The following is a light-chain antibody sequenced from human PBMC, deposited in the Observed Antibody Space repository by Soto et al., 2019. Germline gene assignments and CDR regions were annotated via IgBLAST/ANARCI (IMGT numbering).Light chain of an antibody. CDR3: HQYHIYPVS. J-gene: IGKJ4*01. V-gene: IGKV1-5*03. Sequence: DIQMTQSPSTLSASVGDRVTITCRASQSVSTWLAWYQQKPGKAPKLLIHKASTLETGVPSRFSGSGAATHFTITISSLQPDDFATYYCHQYHIYPVSLGGGTKVEIK. CDR1: QSVSTW. CDR2: KAS.